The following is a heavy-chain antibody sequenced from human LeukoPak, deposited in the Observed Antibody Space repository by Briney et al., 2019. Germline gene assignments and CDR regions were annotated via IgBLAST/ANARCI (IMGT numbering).Heavy chain of an antibody. Sequence: SETLSLTCTVSGGSISSGGYYWSWIRQHPGKGLEWIGYVYYSGSTYYNPSLKSRVTISVDTSKNQFSLKLSSVTAADTAVYYCARTYYDSSGYYYAGETHDAFDIWGQGTMVTVSS. J-gene: IGHJ3*02. CDR3: ARTYYDSSGYYYAGETHDAFDI. CDR2: VYYSGST. CDR1: GGSISSGGYY. D-gene: IGHD3-22*01. V-gene: IGHV4-31*03.